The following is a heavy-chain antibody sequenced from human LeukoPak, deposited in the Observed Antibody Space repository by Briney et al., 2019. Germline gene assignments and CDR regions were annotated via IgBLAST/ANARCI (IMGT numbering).Heavy chain of an antibody. CDR2: IIPIFGTA. D-gene: IGHD6-6*01. CDR3: ARDGSSSNDY. CDR1: GCTFSIYA. V-gene: IGHV1-69*06. J-gene: IGHJ4*02. Sequence: SVNVSCKSSGCTFSIYAISWVRQAPGQGLEWMGRIIPIFGTANYAQKFQGRVTFTADKSTSTAYMELSSLRSEDTAVYYCARDGSSSNDYWGQGTLVTVSS.